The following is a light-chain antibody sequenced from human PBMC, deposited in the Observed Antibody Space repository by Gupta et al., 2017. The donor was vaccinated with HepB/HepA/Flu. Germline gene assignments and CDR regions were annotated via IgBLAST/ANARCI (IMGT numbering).Light chain of an antibody. CDR2: DAS. CDR1: QSISNF. V-gene: IGKV3-11*01. J-gene: IGKJ4*01. Sequence: IVLPKSPATLSLSPGERATLPCRASQSISNFLAWYQQKPGQAPRLLIYDASNMATGIPDRFSGSGSGTDFTLAISSLEPEDFAVYFCQQRSNWPLTFGGGTKVEIK. CDR3: QQRSNWPLT.